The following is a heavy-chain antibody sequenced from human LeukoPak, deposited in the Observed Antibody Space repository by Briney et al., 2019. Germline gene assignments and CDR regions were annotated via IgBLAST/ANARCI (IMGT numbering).Heavy chain of an antibody. CDR2: MNPNSGNT. V-gene: IGHV1-8*01. CDR1: GYTFTSYD. Sequence: ASVKVSCKASGYTFTSYDINWVRQATGQGLEWMGWMNPNSGNTGYAQKFQGRVTMTRNTSISTAYMELSSLRSEDTAVYYCARRIGMAVAPVPWGQGTLVTVSS. J-gene: IGHJ5*02. D-gene: IGHD6-19*01. CDR3: ARRIGMAVAPVP.